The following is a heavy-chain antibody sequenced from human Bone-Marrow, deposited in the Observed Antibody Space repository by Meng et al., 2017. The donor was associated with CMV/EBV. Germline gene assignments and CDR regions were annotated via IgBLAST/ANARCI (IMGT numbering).Heavy chain of an antibody. Sequence: ASVKVSCKASGYTFTGYYMHWVRQAPGQGLEWMGWINPNSGGTNYAQKFQGRVTMTRDMSISTAYMELSRLRSDDTAVYYCARLEDGSGWFDPWGQGTLVTVSS. CDR2: INPNSGGT. J-gene: IGHJ5*02. V-gene: IGHV1-2*02. CDR1: GYTFTGYY. D-gene: IGHD3-10*01. CDR3: ARLEDGSGWFDP.